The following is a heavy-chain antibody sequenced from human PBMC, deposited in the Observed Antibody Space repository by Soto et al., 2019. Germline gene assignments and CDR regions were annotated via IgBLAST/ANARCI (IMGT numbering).Heavy chain of an antibody. Sequence: GGSLRLSCAASGFTVSSNYMSWVRQAPGKGLEWVSVIYSGGSTYYADSVKGRFTISRDNSKNTLYLQMNSLRAEDTAVYYCARVPGPYDFWSGYFDYWGQGTLVTVSS. CDR3: ARVPGPYDFWSGYFDY. D-gene: IGHD3-3*01. CDR1: GFTVSSNY. V-gene: IGHV3-66*01. J-gene: IGHJ4*02. CDR2: IYSGGST.